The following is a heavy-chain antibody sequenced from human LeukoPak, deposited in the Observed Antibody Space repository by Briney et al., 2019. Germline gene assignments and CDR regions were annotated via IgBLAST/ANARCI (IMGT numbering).Heavy chain of an antibody. CDR2: IIPIRGRA. CDR1: GGTFSSYA. V-gene: IGHV1-69*04. Sequence: SVKVSCKASGGTFSSYAISWVRQAPGQGLEWMGRIIPIRGRANYAQKFQGRVTITADKSTSTAYMELSSLRSDDTAVYYCARTSGVASSHLPWGQGTLVTVSS. D-gene: IGHD2-8*01. CDR3: ARTSGVASSHLP. J-gene: IGHJ5*02.